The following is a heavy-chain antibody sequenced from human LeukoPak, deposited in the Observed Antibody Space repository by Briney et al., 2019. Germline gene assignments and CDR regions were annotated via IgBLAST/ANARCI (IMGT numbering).Heavy chain of an antibody. CDR3: AKEAHYDILTGYSYYIDY. Sequence: PRQSMRLSWAASGFTLAILGVRWVRQAPGKGLGWVAVISYDGSNKYYADSVKGRFTISRDNSKNTLYLQMNSLRAEDTAVYYCAKEAHYDILTGYSYYIDYWGQGTLVTVSS. J-gene: IGHJ4*02. CDR2: ISYDGSNK. V-gene: IGHV3-30*18. D-gene: IGHD3-9*01. CDR1: GFTLAILG.